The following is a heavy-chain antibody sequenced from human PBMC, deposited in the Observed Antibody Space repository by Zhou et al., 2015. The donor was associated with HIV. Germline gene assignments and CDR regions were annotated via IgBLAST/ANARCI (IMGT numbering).Heavy chain of an antibody. Sequence: QVQLVESGGGVVQPGGSLRLSCAASGFTFNTFGMHWVRQAPGKGLEWVAFIRNDGSTKYYADSVKGRFTLSRDNSKNTLYLQMSSLRSEDTAVYYCGKCSVDSWGYFDYWGQGALVTVSS. V-gene: IGHV3-30*02. J-gene: IGHJ4*02. CDR2: IRNDGSTK. CDR3: GKCSVDSWGYFDY. D-gene: IGHD5/OR15-5a*01. CDR1: GFTFNTFG.